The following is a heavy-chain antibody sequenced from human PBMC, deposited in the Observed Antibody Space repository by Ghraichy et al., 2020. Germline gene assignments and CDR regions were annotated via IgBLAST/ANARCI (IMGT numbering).Heavy chain of an antibody. J-gene: IGHJ6*02. CDR2: IIPIFGTA. CDR1: GGTFSSYA. CDR3: ARWKMATITYYYYYGMDV. D-gene: IGHD5-24*01. V-gene: IGHV1-69*13. Sequence: SVKVSCKASGGTFSSYAISWVRQAPGQGLEWMGGIIPIFGTANYAQKFQGRVTITADESTSTAYMELSSLRSEDTAVYYCARWKMATITYYYYYGMDVWGQGTTVTVSS.